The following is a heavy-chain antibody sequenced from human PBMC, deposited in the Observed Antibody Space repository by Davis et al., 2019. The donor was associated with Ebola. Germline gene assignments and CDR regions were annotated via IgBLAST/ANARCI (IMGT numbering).Heavy chain of an antibody. J-gene: IGHJ4*02. CDR1: GGSITSYY. D-gene: IGHD6-13*01. CDR2: MYDSGTS. V-gene: IGHV4-59*08. CDR3: ARGDTSSFAGNGYYLDY. Sequence: SETLSLTCTVSGGSITSYYCSWIRQSPGKRLEWIGYMYDSGTSNYNPSLKSRVTISVDTSKDQFSLKLTSMSDADTAVYYCARGDTSSFAGNGYYLDYWGQGIPVTVSS.